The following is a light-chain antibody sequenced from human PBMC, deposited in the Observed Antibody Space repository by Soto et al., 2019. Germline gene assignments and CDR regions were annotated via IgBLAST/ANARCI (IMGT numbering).Light chain of an antibody. CDR3: SSYAGSSNV. CDR1: SRDVGTYSL. J-gene: IGLJ1*01. V-gene: IGLV2-14*02. CDR2: EGS. Sequence: QSALTQPASVSGSPGQSITISGTGTSRDVGTYSLVSWYQQHPGKAPKLMIYEGSKRPSGVSNRFSGSKSGNTASLTISGLQAEDEADYYCSSYAGSSNVFGTGTKVTVL.